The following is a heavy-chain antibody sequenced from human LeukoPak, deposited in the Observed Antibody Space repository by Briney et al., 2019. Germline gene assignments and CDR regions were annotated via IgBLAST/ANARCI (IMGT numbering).Heavy chain of an antibody. V-gene: IGHV1-18*01. D-gene: IGHD2-2*01. CDR3: ARDVAHIVVVPAAIGY. J-gene: IGHJ4*02. Sequence: ASVKVSCKASGYTFTNYGISWVRQAPGQGLEWMGWISAYNGNTNYAHQLQGRVTMTTDASTRTAYMELRSLRSDDTAVYYCARDVAHIVVVPAAIGYWGQGTLVTVSS. CDR2: ISAYNGNT. CDR1: GYTFTNYG.